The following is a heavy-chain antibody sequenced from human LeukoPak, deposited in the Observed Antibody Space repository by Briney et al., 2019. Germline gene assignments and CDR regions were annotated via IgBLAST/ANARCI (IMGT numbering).Heavy chain of an antibody. CDR3: SRHYCSGVNCYSEWFYYYYGMDV. J-gene: IGHJ6*02. CDR1: GFTFSTYA. V-gene: IGHV3-30*04. CDR2: ISYDGSNK. Sequence: GSLRLSCAASGFTFSTYAMHWVRPAPGKGLEWVAGISYDGSNKFYTDSVKGRFTISRDNSKNTLYLQMNNLRPEDTALYYCSRHYCSGVNCYSEWFYYYYGMDVWGQGTTVTVSS. D-gene: IGHD2-15*01.